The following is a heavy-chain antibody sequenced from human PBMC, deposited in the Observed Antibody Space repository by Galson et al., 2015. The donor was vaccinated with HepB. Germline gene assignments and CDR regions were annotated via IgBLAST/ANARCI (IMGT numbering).Heavy chain of an antibody. CDR1: GFTFSSYA. CDR2: ISYDGSNK. CDR3: ARPAYNYYDSSGYLNDAFDI. Sequence: SLRLSCAASGFTFSSYAMHWVRQAPGKGLEWVAVISYDGSNKYYADSVKGRFTISRDNSKNTLYLQMNSLRAEDTTVYYCARPAYNYYDSSGYLNDAFDIWGQGTMVTVSS. V-gene: IGHV3-30*04. D-gene: IGHD3-22*01. J-gene: IGHJ3*02.